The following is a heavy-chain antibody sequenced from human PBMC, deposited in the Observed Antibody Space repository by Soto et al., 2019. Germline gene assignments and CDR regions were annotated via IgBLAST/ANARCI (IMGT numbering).Heavy chain of an antibody. CDR2: IYYSGST. CDR3: ARPSYYDSSGRGVWAFDI. V-gene: IGHV4-39*01. CDR1: GGSISSSSYY. J-gene: IGHJ3*02. Sequence: QLQLQESGPGLVKPSETLSLTCTVSGGSISSSSYYWGWIRQPPGKGLEWIGSIYYSGSTYYNPSLKSRVTISVDTSKNQFSLKLSSVTAADTAVYYCARPSYYDSSGRGVWAFDIWGQGTMVTVSS. D-gene: IGHD3-22*01.